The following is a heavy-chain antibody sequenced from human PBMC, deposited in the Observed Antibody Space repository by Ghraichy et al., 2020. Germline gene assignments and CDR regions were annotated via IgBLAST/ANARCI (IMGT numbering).Heavy chain of an antibody. V-gene: IGHV3-21*06. Sequence: GGSLRLSCAVSEFTFNNYNINWVRQAPGKGLEWVSSISSSRNYIYYADSVKGRFTVSRDPANNSLYLQLNSLRAEDTAVYYCASSARGYYFDYWGQGTLVTVSS. J-gene: IGHJ4*02. D-gene: IGHD3-10*01. CDR3: ASSARGYYFDY. CDR1: EFTFNNYN. CDR2: ISSSRNYI.